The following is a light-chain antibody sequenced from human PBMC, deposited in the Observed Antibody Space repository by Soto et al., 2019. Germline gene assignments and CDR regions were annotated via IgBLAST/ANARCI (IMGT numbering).Light chain of an antibody. CDR2: EDT. J-gene: IGLJ1*01. V-gene: IGLV2-23*01. CDR3: CSYAGSSTYV. Sequence: QSALTQPASVSGSAGQSITISCTGTSSDVGNYNLVSWYLHHPGKAPKLLIYEDTKRPSGVPNRFSGSRSGNTASLTVSGLQAEDETDYYCCSYAGSSTYVFGTGTKLTVL. CDR1: SSDVGNYNL.